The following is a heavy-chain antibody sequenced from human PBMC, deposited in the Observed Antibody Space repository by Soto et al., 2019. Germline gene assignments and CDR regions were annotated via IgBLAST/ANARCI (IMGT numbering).Heavy chain of an antibody. CDR3: ARDLSHYYYYGMDV. J-gene: IGHJ6*02. CDR1: GFTFSSYA. V-gene: IGHV3-30-3*01. CDR2: ISYDGSNK. Sequence: GGSLRLSCAASGFTFSSYAMHWVRQAPGKGLEWVAVISYDGSNKYYADSVKGRFTISRDNSKNTLYLQMNSLRAEDTAVYYCARDLSHYYYYGMDVWGQGTTVTVS.